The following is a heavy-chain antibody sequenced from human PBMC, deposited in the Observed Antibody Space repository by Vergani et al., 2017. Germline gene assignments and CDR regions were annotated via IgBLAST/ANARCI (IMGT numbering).Heavy chain of an antibody. CDR2: IHYSENT. CDR3: ASDTHSGQRADR. D-gene: IGHD6-19*01. V-gene: IGHV4-59*11. Sequence: QVQLQESGPGLVKSSETLSLTCSVSFPSIRNLYSTWIRQAPGKGLDWIGSIHYSENTNYNPSLKTRVTVSVDTSKNQFSLTLTSVTAADTAGYYCASDTHSGQRADRWGQGILVTVTS. J-gene: IGHJ5*02. CDR1: FPSIRNLY.